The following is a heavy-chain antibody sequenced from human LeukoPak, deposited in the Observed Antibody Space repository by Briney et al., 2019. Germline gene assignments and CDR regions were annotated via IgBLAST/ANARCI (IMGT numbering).Heavy chain of an antibody. D-gene: IGHD3-10*01. CDR1: GFTFSSYC. Sequence: PGGSLRLSCAASGFTFSSYCMSWVRQAPGKGLEWVANIKQDGSEKYYVDSVKGRFTISRDNAKNSLYLQMNSLRAEDTAVYFCARRGQGDYFDYWGQGTLVTVSS. CDR2: IKQDGSEK. V-gene: IGHV3-7*01. CDR3: ARRGQGDYFDY. J-gene: IGHJ4*02.